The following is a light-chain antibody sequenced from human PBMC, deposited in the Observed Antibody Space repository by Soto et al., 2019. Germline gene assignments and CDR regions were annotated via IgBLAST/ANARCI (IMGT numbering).Light chain of an antibody. CDR2: EVS. Sequence: LTQPPSASGSPGQSVTISCTGTSSDVGGYNYVSWYQQHPGKAPKLMIYEVSKRPSGVPDRLSGSKSGNTASLTVSGLQAEDEADYYCSSYAGSNNLVFGNGTKVTV. CDR3: SSYAGSNNLV. V-gene: IGLV2-8*01. CDR1: SSDVGGYNY. J-gene: IGLJ1*01.